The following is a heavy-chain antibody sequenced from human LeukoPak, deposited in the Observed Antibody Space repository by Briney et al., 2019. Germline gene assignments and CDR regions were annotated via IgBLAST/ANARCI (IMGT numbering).Heavy chain of an antibody. J-gene: IGHJ4*02. CDR1: GGSISSGDYY. CDR2: IYYSGST. Sequence: SETLSLTCTVSGGSISSGDYYWSWIRQPPGKGLEWIGYIYYSGSTYYNPSLKSRVTTSVDTSKNQFSLKLSSVTAADTAVYYCARAYYDNSGYLDYWGQGTLVTVSS. V-gene: IGHV4-30-4*01. D-gene: IGHD3-22*01. CDR3: ARAYYDNSGYLDY.